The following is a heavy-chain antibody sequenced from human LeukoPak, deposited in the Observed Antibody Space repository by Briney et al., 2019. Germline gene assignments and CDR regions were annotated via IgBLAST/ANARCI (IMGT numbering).Heavy chain of an antibody. J-gene: IGHJ3*02. CDR3: ARARSVRYAFDI. D-gene: IGHD1-1*01. CDR1: GYTFTSYD. CDR2: MNPNSGNT. V-gene: IGHV1-8*01. Sequence: ASVKVSCKASGYTFTSYDINWVRQATGQGLEWMGWMNPNSGNTGYAQKFQGRVTMTRNTSISTAYMELSSLRSEDTAVYYCARARSVRYAFDIWGQGTMVNVSS.